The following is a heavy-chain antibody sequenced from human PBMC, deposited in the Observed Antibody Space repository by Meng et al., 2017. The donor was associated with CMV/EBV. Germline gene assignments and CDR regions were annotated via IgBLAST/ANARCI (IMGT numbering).Heavy chain of an antibody. J-gene: IGHJ6*02. Sequence: GESLKISCAASGFTFSSYWMSWVRQAPGKGLGWVANIKQDGSEKYYVDSVKGRFTISRDNSKNTLYLQMNSLRAEDTAVYYCAKASRWGDLFYGMDVWGQGTTVTVSS. CDR2: IKQDGSEK. D-gene: IGHD6-13*01. CDR1: GFTFSSYW. CDR3: AKASRWGDLFYGMDV. V-gene: IGHV3-7*01.